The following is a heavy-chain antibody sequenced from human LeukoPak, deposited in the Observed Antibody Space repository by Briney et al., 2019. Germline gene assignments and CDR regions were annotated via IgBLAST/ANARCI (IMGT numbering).Heavy chain of an antibody. V-gene: IGHV3-30*04. CDR1: GFTFSSYA. D-gene: IGHD3-22*01. CDR3: AKPFYDSSGSYYFDY. J-gene: IGHJ4*02. CDR2: ISYDGSNK. Sequence: QAGGSLRLSCAASGFTFSSYAMHWVRQAPGKGLEWVAVISYDGSNKYYADSVKGRFTISRDNSKNTLYLQMNSLRAEDTAVYYCAKPFYDSSGSYYFDYWGQGTLVTVSS.